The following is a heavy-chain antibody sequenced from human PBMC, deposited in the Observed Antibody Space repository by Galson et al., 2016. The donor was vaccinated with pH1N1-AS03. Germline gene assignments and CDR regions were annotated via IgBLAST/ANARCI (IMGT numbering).Heavy chain of an antibody. J-gene: IGHJ6*02. CDR1: GFTFRRSG. Sequence: SLRLSCAVSGFTFRRSGMHWVRQAPGKGLEWVAIISYEGNNAYHGDSVKGRFTISRDNSKNTLYLDMNSLRPEDTAVYYCAKDGGTGSGKHSAFGMTVWGQGTTVTVSS. CDR2: ISYEGNNA. D-gene: IGHD3-10*01. CDR3: AKDGGTGSGKHSAFGMTV. V-gene: IGHV3-30*19.